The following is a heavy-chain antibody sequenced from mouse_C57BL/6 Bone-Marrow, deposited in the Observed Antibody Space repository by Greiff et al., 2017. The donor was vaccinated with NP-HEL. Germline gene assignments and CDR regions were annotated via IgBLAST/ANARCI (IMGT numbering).Heavy chain of an antibody. CDR1: GYTFTSYW. CDR2: IDPSDSYT. Sequence: QVQLQQPGAELVMPGASVKLSCKASGYTFTSYWMHWVKQRPGQGLEWIGEIDPSDSYTNYNQKFKGKSTLTVDKSSSTAYMQLSSLTSEDSAVYYCARGKGLDYWGQGTTLTVSS. J-gene: IGHJ2*01. CDR3: ARGKGLDY. V-gene: IGHV1-69*01. D-gene: IGHD3-3*01.